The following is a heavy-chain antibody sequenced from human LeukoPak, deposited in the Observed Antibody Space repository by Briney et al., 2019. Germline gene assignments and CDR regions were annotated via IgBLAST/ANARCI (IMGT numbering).Heavy chain of an antibody. CDR2: IYSGGST. CDR3: ARGLTYCFDY. J-gene: IGHJ4*02. Sequence: PGGSLRLSCAASGFTVSSNYMSWVRQAPGKGLEWVSLIYSGGSTHYADPVKGRFTISRDNSKNTLYLQMNSLRAEDTAVYYCARGLTYCFDYWGQGTLVTVSS. V-gene: IGHV3-53*01. D-gene: IGHD3-16*01. CDR1: GFTVSSNY.